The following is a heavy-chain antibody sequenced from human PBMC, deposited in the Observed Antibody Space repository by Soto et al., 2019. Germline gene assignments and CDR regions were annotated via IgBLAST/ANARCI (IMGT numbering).Heavy chain of an antibody. D-gene: IGHD2-15*01. J-gene: IGHJ6*02. CDR3: ARDLLSDCLRGYSLDYYGMDV. Sequence: QVQLVQSGAEVKKPGASVKVYCKDSGYTFTSYGISWVRQAPGQGLEWMGWISAYNGNTNYAQKLQGRVTMTTDTSSSTAYMELRSLRSDDTAVYYCARDLLSDCLRGYSLDYYGMDVWGQGTTVTVSS. V-gene: IGHV1-18*01. CDR2: ISAYNGNT. CDR1: GYTFTSYG.